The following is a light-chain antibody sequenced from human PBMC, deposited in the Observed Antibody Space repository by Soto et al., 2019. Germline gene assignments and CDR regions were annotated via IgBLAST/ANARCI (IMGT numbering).Light chain of an antibody. CDR2: SAS. CDR1: QDIGTY. J-gene: IGKJ1*01. V-gene: IGKV1-9*01. Sequence: EIQLTQSPSFLSASVGDTVTITCRASQDIGTYLAWYQEQPGKPPRLLVYSASTSQSGLPSRFSGSGSGTDFSFTITSLQPDDFTTYYCQQLNTYTLTFGQGTKVDIK. CDR3: QQLNTYTLT.